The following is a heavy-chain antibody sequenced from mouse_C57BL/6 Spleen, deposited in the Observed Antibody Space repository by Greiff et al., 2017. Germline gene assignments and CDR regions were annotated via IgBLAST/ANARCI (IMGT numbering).Heavy chain of an antibody. CDR3: GGDGYYAWFAY. J-gene: IGHJ3*01. V-gene: IGHV14-3*01. D-gene: IGHD2-3*01. Sequence: EVQLQQSVAELVRPGASVKLSCTASGFNIKNTYMHWVKQRPEQGLEWIGKIDPANGTTKYAPKFPGKATITADTSSHTAYLQISSLTSEDTAIYYCGGDGYYAWFAYWGQGTLVTVSA. CDR2: IDPANGTT. CDR1: GFNIKNTY.